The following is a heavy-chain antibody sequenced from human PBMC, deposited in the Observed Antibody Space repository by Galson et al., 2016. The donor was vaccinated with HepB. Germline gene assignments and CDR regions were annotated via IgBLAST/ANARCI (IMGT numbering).Heavy chain of an antibody. CDR2: IKSKTDGGTT. CDR1: GFTFNNAW. J-gene: IGHJ5*02. V-gene: IGHV3-15*01. Sequence: SLRLSCAASGFTFNNAWMSWVRQAPGKGLEWVGRIKSKTDGGTTDYAAPVKGRFTISRDDAGTTLNLQMNSLKIEDTGVYYCTTDQRRRMIRGDIIYWFDPWGQGTLVTVSP. D-gene: IGHD3-10*01. CDR3: TTDQRRRMIRGDIIYWFDP.